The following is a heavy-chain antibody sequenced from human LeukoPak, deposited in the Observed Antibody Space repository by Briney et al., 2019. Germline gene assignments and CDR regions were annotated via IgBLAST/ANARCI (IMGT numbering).Heavy chain of an antibody. J-gene: IGHJ6*03. V-gene: IGHV3-20*04. CDR2: INWNGGST. D-gene: IGHD1-26*01. CDR3: ARVGGSYHVYMDV. Sequence: GGSLRLSCAASGFTFDDYGMSWVRQAPGKGLEWVSGINWNGGSTGYADSVKGRFTIPRDNSKNTLYLQMGSLRAEDMAVYYCARVGGSYHVYMDVWGKGTTVTVSS. CDR1: GFTFDDYG.